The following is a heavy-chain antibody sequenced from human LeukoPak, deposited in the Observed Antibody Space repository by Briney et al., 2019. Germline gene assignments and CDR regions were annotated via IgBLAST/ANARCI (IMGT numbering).Heavy chain of an antibody. D-gene: IGHD1-14*01. CDR2: IYYSGST. CDR1: GGSVSSGSYY. V-gene: IGHV4-61*01. CDR3: ARDSLGIFDY. Sequence: SETLSLTCTVSGGSVSSGSYYWSWIRQPPGKGLEWIGYIYYSGSTNYNSSLKSRVTISVDTSKNQFSLKLSSVTAADTAVYYCARDSLGIFDYWGQGTLVTVSS. J-gene: IGHJ4*02.